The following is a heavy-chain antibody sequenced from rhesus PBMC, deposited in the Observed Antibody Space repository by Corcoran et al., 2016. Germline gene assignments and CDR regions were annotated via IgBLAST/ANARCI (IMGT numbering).Heavy chain of an antibody. J-gene: IGHJ4*01. V-gene: IGHV4-169*02. D-gene: IGHD2-33*01. CDR1: GGSISSSY. CDR2: MYGTGTST. CDR3: ARESVCSDSGCSSPFDY. Sequence: QLQLQESGPGLVKPSETLSVTCAVSGGSISSSYWSWIRQAPGKGLEWIGYMYGTGTSTNSTPCLKSRVTLSVDTAKNQRSLKLSSVTAADPAVYYCARESVCSDSGCSSPFDYWGQGVLVTVSS.